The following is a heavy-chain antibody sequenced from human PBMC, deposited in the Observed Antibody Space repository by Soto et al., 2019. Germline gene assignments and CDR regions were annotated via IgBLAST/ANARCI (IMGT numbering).Heavy chain of an antibody. Sequence: EVQLLESGGGLVQPGGSLRLSCAASGFTFSSYAMSWVRQAPGKGLEWVSTISGSGGSTYYADSVKGRFTISRDNSKNTLYLQVNSLRAEDTAVYYCAKCSQRYSSGLKAYYFDYWGQGTLVTVSS. CDR3: AKCSQRYSSGLKAYYFDY. CDR1: GFTFSSYA. J-gene: IGHJ4*02. D-gene: IGHD6-19*01. V-gene: IGHV3-23*01. CDR2: ISGSGGST.